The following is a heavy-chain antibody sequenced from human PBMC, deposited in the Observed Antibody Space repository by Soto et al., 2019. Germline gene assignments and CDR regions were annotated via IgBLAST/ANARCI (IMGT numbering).Heavy chain of an antibody. CDR2: IYSGGST. CDR3: ARGFWRYDFWSGYYTW. J-gene: IGHJ4*02. V-gene: IGHV3-53*01. D-gene: IGHD3-3*01. CDR1: GFTVSSNY. Sequence: GGSLRLSCAASGFTVSSNYMSWVRQAPGKGLEWVSVIYSGGSTYYADSVKGRFTISRDNSKNTLYLQMNSLRAEDTVVYYCARGFWRYDFWSGYYTWWGQGTLVTVSS.